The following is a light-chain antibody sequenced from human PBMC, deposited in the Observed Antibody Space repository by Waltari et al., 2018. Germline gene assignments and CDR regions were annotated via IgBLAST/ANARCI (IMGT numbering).Light chain of an antibody. CDR2: DVT. CDR3: CSYAGSYTLV. V-gene: IGLV2-11*01. Sequence: QSGLTQPRSVSGSPGQSVPMSCTGTSRDVGGFHFVSWYQHLPGQAPKLLIYDVTERPSGVPDRFSGSRSGNTASLTISGLQAEDEADYYCCSYAGSYTLVFGGGTKLTVL. CDR1: SRDVGGFHF. J-gene: IGLJ3*02.